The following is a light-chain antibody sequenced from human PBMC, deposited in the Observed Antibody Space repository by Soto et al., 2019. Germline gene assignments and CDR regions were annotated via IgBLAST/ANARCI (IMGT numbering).Light chain of an antibody. J-gene: IGKJ1*01. CDR3: QQHNPYSRT. Sequence: DIQMTQSPSTLSASVGDRVTITCRASQGISSLLAWYQQKPGKAPKLQIYKASSLQSGLPSMFSGSASGAESHLTTSSPQPDDLATYYTQQHNPYSRTLSQWTKVEL. V-gene: IGKV1-5*03. CDR1: QGISSL. CDR2: KAS.